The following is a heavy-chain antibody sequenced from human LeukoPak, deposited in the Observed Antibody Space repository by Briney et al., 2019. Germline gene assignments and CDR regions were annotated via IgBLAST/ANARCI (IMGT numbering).Heavy chain of an antibody. J-gene: IGHJ3*02. Sequence: GASVKVSCKASGYTFTGYYMHWVRQAPGQGLEWMGWINPNSGGTNYAQKFQGGVTMTRDTSISTAYMELSRLRSDDTAVYYCAAYSSGWQGDAFDIWGQGTMVTVSS. CDR3: AAYSSGWQGDAFDI. CDR2: INPNSGGT. D-gene: IGHD6-19*01. CDR1: GYTFTGYY. V-gene: IGHV1-2*02.